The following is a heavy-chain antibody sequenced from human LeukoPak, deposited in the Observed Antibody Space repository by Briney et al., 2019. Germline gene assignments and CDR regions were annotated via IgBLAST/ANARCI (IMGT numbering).Heavy chain of an antibody. CDR1: GGSISDYY. Sequence: PSETLSLTCTVSGGSISDYYWSWIRQPPGKGLEWIGYIYYSGSTNYNPSLKSRVTMSVDTSKNQFSLKLSSVTAADTAVYYCARDSGSHMGYWGQGTLVTVSS. CDR3: ARDSGSHMGY. J-gene: IGHJ4*02. V-gene: IGHV4-59*12. D-gene: IGHD1-26*01. CDR2: IYYSGST.